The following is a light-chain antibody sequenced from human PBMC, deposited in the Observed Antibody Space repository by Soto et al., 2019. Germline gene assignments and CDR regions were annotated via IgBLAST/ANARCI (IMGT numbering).Light chain of an antibody. CDR1: QSIAGY. Sequence: DIQMTQSPSSLSASVGDRVTITCRASQSIAGYLSWYQQRPGKAPKFLIYSASSLQRGVPSRFSGSGSGTEFTLTISSLQPDDFATYYCQQYNSYSWTFGQGTKVDIK. CDR2: SAS. J-gene: IGKJ1*01. V-gene: IGKV1-39*01. CDR3: QQYNSYSWT.